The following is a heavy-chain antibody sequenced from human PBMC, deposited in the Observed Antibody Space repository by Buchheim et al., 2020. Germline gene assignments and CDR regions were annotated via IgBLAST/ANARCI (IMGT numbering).Heavy chain of an antibody. D-gene: IGHD6-13*01. Sequence: EVQLLESGGGLVQPGGSLRLSCAAFGFTFSSYAMSWVRQAPGKGLEWVSAISGSGGSTYYADSVKGRFTISRDNSKNTLYLQMNSLRAEDTAVYYCAKDRLECSSCRYYYMDVWGKGTT. V-gene: IGHV3-23*01. CDR3: AKDRLECSSCRYYYMDV. CDR1: GFTFSSYA. CDR2: ISGSGGST. J-gene: IGHJ6*03.